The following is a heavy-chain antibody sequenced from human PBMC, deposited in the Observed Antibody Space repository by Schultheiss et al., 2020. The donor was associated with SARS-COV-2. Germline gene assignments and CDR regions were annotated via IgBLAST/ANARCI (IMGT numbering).Heavy chain of an antibody. CDR3: ARVVVVPAAGEYYYYYYGMDV. D-gene: IGHD2-2*01. Sequence: SETLSLTCTVSGGSISSYYWSWIRQPAGKGLEWIGRIYTSGSTNYNPSLKSRVTISVDTSKNQFSLKLSSVTAADTAVYYCARVVVVPAAGEYYYYYYGMDVWGQGTTVTVSS. J-gene: IGHJ6*02. CDR2: IYTSGST. CDR1: GGSISSYY. V-gene: IGHV4-4*07.